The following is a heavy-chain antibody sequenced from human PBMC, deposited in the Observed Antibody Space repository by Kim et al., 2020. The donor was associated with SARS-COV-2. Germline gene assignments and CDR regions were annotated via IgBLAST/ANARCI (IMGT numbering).Heavy chain of an antibody. D-gene: IGHD2-15*01. Sequence: GGSLRLSCAASGFTFSSYAMSWVRQAPGKGLEWVSAISGSGGSTYYADSVKGRFTISRDNSKNTLYLQMNSLRAEDTAVYYCAIHGGSSFRYYYYGMDVWGQGTTVTVSS. CDR1: GFTFSSYA. V-gene: IGHV3-23*01. J-gene: IGHJ6*02. CDR2: ISGSGGST. CDR3: AIHGGSSFRYYYYGMDV.